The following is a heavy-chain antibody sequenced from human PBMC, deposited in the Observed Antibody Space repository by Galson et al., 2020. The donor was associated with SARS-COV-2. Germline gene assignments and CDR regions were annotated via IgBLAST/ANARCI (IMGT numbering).Heavy chain of an antibody. D-gene: IGHD6-13*01. V-gene: IGHV3-48*03. J-gene: IGHJ3*01. CDR3: ASPYLAAASFFGAFDL. Sequence: GGSLRLSCAASGLTFINYEMNWVRQAPGQGLDWISYISDSGTNIYYADSLKGRFTISRDNAKNSVYLQMTSLRAEDTAVYYCASPYLAAASFFGAFDLWGRGTLVTVSS. CDR1: GLTFINYE. CDR2: ISDSGTNI.